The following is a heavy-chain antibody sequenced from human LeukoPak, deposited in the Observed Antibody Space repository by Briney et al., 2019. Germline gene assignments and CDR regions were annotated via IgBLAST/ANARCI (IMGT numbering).Heavy chain of an antibody. V-gene: IGHV3-7*01. Sequence: GGSLRLSCAASGFPFSTYCMNWVRQAPGKGLEWVANINQDGSQKYYVDSVKGRFTISRDNSKYTLYLQMNSLRAEDTAVYYCARDHCTSCYNYFDYWGQGTLVTVSS. CDR1: GFPFSTYC. D-gene: IGHD2-2*02. CDR3: ARDHCTSCYNYFDY. J-gene: IGHJ4*02. CDR2: INQDGSQK.